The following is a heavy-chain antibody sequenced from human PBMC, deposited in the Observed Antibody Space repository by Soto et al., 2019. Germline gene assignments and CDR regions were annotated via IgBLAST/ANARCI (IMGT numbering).Heavy chain of an antibody. CDR3: ARAQFYSGSGNYHNLMFDP. J-gene: IGHJ5*02. V-gene: IGHV4-30-2*01. Sequence: PSETLSLTCAVSGGSIGGAGYSWSWIRQPPGGGLDWIGYIYESGTILYNPSLKTRLTISLNWSDKQFSLTLNSVTAVDTAVYYCARAQFYSGSGNYHNLMFDPWGQGTQVTVSS. CDR2: IYESGTI. D-gene: IGHD3-10*01. CDR1: GGSIGGAGYS.